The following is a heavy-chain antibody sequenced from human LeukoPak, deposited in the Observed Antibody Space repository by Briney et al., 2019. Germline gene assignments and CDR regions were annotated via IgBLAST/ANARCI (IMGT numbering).Heavy chain of an antibody. CDR1: GSAFSDFY. D-gene: IGHD3-10*01. J-gene: IGHJ4*02. CDR2: ISNSGSTL. CDR3: ARDALGSYDY. Sequence: GGPLRLSCAASGSAFSDFYMFWIRQAPGKGLEWISYISNSGSTLYYADSVKGRFTISRDNDKNLLYLQMNSLRADDTAVYYCARDALGSYDYWGQGTLVTVSS. V-gene: IGHV3-11*01.